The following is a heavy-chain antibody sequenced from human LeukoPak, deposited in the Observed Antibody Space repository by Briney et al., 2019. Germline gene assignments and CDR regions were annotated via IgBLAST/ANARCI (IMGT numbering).Heavy chain of an antibody. CDR1: GFTFSSYG. CDR3: ARGVGFDY. CDR2: IWYDGSNK. V-gene: IGHV3-33*01. D-gene: IGHD2-8*01. J-gene: IGHJ4*02. Sequence: GRSLRLSCAASGFTFSSYGMHWVRQAPGKGLEWVAVIWYDGSNKYYADSVKGRFTISRGNSKNTLYLQMNSLRAEDTAVYYCARGVGFDYWAREPWSPSPQ.